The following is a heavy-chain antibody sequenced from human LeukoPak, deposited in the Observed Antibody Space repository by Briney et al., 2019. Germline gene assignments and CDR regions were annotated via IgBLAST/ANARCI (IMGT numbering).Heavy chain of an antibody. D-gene: IGHD3-3*01. CDR2: ISGSGGST. Sequence: GGSLRLSCAASGFTFSTYVMTWVRQAPGKGLEWVSAISGSGGSTYYADSVKGRFTISRDNSKNTLYLQMNSLRAEDTAVYYCAKDQFGVVADAFDIWGQGTMVTVSS. J-gene: IGHJ3*02. CDR1: GFTFSTYV. V-gene: IGHV3-23*01. CDR3: AKDQFGVVADAFDI.